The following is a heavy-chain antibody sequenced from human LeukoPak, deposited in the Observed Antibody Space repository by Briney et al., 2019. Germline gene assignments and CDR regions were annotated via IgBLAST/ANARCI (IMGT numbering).Heavy chain of an antibody. J-gene: IGHJ1*01. D-gene: IGHD6-13*01. CDR2: FYSGGST. Sequence: GGSLRLSCAASGFTFSDNYMSWVRQAPGKGLEWVSVFYSGGSTRYADSVKGRFTISRDNSKNTLYLQLNSLRAEDTAVYFCASSSWSPEYFHYWGQGTLVTVSS. CDR1: GFTFSDNY. CDR3: ASSSWSPEYFHY. V-gene: IGHV3-66*01.